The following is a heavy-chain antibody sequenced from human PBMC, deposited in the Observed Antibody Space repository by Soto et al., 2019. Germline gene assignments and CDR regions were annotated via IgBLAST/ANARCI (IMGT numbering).Heavy chain of an antibody. J-gene: IGHJ6*02. CDR3: AKDRSSTSFYYYVMDV. Sequence: PGGSLRLSCAASGFTFSSYGMHWVRQAPGKGLEWVAVISYDGSNKYYADSVKGRFTISRDNSKNTLYLQMNSLRAEDTAVYYWAKDRSSTSFYYYVMDVWGQGPTVTVSS. V-gene: IGHV3-30*18. D-gene: IGHD2-2*01. CDR1: GFTFSSYG. CDR2: ISYDGSNK.